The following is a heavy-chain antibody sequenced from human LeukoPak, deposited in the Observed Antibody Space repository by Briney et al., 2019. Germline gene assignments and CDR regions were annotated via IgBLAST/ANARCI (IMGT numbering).Heavy chain of an antibody. Sequence: SETLSLTCTVSGGSISPYYWSWIRQPPGKGLEWIGLIYASGSTDYNPSLKSRVTISLDTSKNQFSLKLSSVTAADTAVYYCARQFDPWGQGTLVTVSS. CDR3: ARQFDP. CDR2: IYASGST. V-gene: IGHV4-4*09. CDR1: GGSISPYY. J-gene: IGHJ5*02.